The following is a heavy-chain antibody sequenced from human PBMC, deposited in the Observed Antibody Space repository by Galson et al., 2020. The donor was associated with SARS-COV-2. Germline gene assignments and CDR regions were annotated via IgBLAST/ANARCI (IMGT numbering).Heavy chain of an antibody. CDR1: GFSLSSSGVG. V-gene: IGHV2-5*01. J-gene: IGHJ5*02. Sequence: VSGPTLVKPTQTLTLTCTFSGFSLSSSGVGVAWIRQPPGKALEWLAIIFGNDDKRYSPSLKSRLTIAKDTYKNQVVLTMINVDPADTATYYCAHSPLVVFSNSWDPTWVNWFDPWGQGTLVTVSS. CDR3: AHSPLVVFSNSWDPTWVNWFDP. D-gene: IGHD3-22*01. CDR2: IFGNDDK.